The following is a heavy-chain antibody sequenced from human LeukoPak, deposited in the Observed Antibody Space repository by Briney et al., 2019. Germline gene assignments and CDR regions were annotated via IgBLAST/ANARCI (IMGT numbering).Heavy chain of an antibody. V-gene: IGHV3-74*01. J-gene: IGHJ4*02. D-gene: IGHD1-14*01. CDR2: IKSDGTAT. CDR3: VRKFATGD. CDR1: GFTFSSHL. Sequence: GGSLRLSCAASGFTFSSHLMHWVRQAQGTGLVWVSSIKSDGTATNYADSVKGRFTISRDNAKNTLYLQMNSLRVEDTAVYYCVRKFATGDWGQGTLVTVSS.